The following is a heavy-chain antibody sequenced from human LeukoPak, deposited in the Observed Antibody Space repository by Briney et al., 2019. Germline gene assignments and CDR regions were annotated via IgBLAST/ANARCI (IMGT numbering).Heavy chain of an antibody. D-gene: IGHD5-12*01. CDR3: ARATTTKHVDIVALRDGYFDY. V-gene: IGHV4-34*01. Sequence: PSETLSLTCAVYGGSFSGYYWSWIRQPPGKGLEWIGEINHSGSTNYNPSLKSRVTISVDTSKNQFSLKLSSVTAADTAVYYCARATTTKHVDIVALRDGYFDYWGQGTLVTVSS. J-gene: IGHJ4*02. CDR1: GGSFSGYY. CDR2: INHSGST.